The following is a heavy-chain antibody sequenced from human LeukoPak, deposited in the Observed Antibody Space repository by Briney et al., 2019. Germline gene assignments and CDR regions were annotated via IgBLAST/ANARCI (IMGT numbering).Heavy chain of an antibody. D-gene: IGHD5-12*01. CDR3: ARASKVATNDY. CDR2: INHSGST. V-gene: IGHV4-34*01. Sequence: SETLSLTCAVYGGSFSGYYWSWTRQPPGKGLEWIGEINHSGSTNYNPSLKSRVTISVDTSKNQFSLKLSSVTAADTAVYYCARASKVATNDYWGQGTLVTVSS. CDR1: GGSFSGYY. J-gene: IGHJ4*02.